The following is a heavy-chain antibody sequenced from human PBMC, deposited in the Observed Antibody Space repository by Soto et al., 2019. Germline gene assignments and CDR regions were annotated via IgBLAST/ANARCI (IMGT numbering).Heavy chain of an antibody. CDR3: ARLVGATYFDY. D-gene: IGHD1-26*01. V-gene: IGHV3-66*04. J-gene: IGHJ4*02. Sequence: PGGSLRLSCTASGFTVSSNYMSWVRQAPGKGLEWVSVIYSGGTTYYADSVKGRFTISRGNSKNTLYLQMNSLRAEDTAVYYCARLVGATYFDYWGQGTLVTVSS. CDR1: GFTVSSNY. CDR2: IYSGGTT.